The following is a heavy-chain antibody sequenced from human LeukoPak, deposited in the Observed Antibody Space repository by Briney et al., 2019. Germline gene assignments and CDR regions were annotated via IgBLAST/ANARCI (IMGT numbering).Heavy chain of an antibody. CDR3: ARRTQLVGWSRSYYYYYYMDV. V-gene: IGHV3-21*01. CDR2: ISSSSSYI. D-gene: IGHD6-19*01. Sequence: PGGSLRLSCAASGFTFSSYSMNWVRQAPGKGLEWVSSISSSSSYIYYADSVKGRFTISRDNAKNSLYLQMNSLRAEDTAVYYCARRTQLVGWSRSYYYYYYMDVWGKGTTVTVSS. J-gene: IGHJ6*03. CDR1: GFTFSSYS.